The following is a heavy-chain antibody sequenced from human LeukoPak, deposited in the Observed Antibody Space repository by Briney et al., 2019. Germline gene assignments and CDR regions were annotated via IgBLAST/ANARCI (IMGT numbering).Heavy chain of an antibody. CDR2: INPNSGGT. J-gene: IGHJ4*02. D-gene: IGHD2-15*01. Sequence: ASVKVSCKASGYTFTGYYMQGVRQAPGQGLEWMGRINPNSGGTNYAQKFQGRVTMTRDTSISTAYMELSRLRSDDTAVYYCARAVVVVAAHFDYWGQGTLVTVSS. CDR3: ARAVVVVAAHFDY. V-gene: IGHV1-2*06. CDR1: GYTFTGYY.